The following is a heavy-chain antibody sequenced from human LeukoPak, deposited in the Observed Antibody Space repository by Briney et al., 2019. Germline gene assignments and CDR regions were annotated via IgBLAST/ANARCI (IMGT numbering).Heavy chain of an antibody. CDR2: ISNSLYYI. Sequence: GGSLRLSCAASGFTFSSYNMNWVRQAPGKGLEWVSSISNSLYYIYYADSVKGRFTISRDYAKNSLYLQMNSLRAEDTAVYFCASALRPTSAFDFWGQGTLVTVSS. J-gene: IGHJ4*02. CDR3: ASALRPTSAFDF. D-gene: IGHD2-2*01. CDR1: GFTFSSYN. V-gene: IGHV3-21*01.